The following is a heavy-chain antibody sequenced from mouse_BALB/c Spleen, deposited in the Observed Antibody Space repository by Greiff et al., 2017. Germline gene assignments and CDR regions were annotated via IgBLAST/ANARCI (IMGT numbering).Heavy chain of an antibody. V-gene: IGHV1-87*01. D-gene: IGHD1-2*01. J-gene: IGHJ2*01. CDR1: GYTFTSYW. CDR2: IYPGDGDT. CDR3: ARRDYGYDY. Sequence: VMLVESGAELARPGASVKLSCKASGYTFTSYWMRWVKQRPGQGLEWIGAIYPGDGDTRYTQKFKGKATLTADKSSSTAYMQLSSLASEDSAVYYCARRDYGYDYWGQGTTLTVSS.